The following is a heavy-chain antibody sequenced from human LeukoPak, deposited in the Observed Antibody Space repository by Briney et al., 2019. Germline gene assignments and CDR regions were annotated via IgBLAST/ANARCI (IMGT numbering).Heavy chain of an antibody. CDR2: IYSGGAT. J-gene: IGHJ4*02. CDR3: ARGGNGDSAVDY. D-gene: IGHD4-17*01. CDR1: GFTVISNL. V-gene: IGHV3-53*01. Sequence: GGSLRLSCAASGFTVISNLMTWVRQSPGRGLEWLSSIYSGGATYYADSVKGRFTISRDHSNNSVSLQMTNLRVEDTAVYYCARGGNGDSAVDYWGQGTLVTVSS.